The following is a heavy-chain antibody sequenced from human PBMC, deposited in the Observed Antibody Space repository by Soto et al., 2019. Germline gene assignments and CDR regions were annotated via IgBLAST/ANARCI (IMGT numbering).Heavy chain of an antibody. Sequence: EVQLVESGGGLVQPGGSLELSCAASGFTFSASAMHWVRQASGKGLEWVGRIRSNGRTAYAASMQGRFTISRDDSKKTAYPQLNSLKTDDTAVYYCARLDCSGGSCYPYYFEHWGQGALVTVSA. D-gene: IGHD2-15*01. CDR1: GFTFSASA. V-gene: IGHV3-73*02. CDR2: IRSNGRT. J-gene: IGHJ4*02. CDR3: ARLDCSGGSCYPYYFEH.